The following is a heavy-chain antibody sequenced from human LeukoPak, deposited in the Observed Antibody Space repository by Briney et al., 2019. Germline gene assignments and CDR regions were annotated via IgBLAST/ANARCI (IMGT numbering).Heavy chain of an antibody. J-gene: IGHJ5*02. CDR2: IHYSGST. Sequence: SETLSLTCTVSGYSISSSYYWGWIRQPPGKGLEWIGSIHYSGSTNYNPSLKSRVTISVETSKNQFSLKLKSVTAADTAVYYCARGGYYGSGNDFRFDPWGQGTLVTVSS. CDR1: GYSISSSYY. V-gene: IGHV4-38-2*02. CDR3: ARGGYYGSGNDFRFDP. D-gene: IGHD3-10*01.